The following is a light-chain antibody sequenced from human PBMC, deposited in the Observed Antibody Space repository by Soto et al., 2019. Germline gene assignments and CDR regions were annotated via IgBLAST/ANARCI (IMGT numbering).Light chain of an antibody. Sequence: EIVLTQSPATLSVSPGERATLSCRASQSVSNNLAWYLQKPGQAPRLLIYDASTRATGIQARFSGSGSGTEFTLAISGLQSVDFAVYYCQQYDKWPLTFGGGTKVEIK. CDR3: QQYDKWPLT. V-gene: IGKV3-15*01. J-gene: IGKJ4*01. CDR1: QSVSNN. CDR2: DAS.